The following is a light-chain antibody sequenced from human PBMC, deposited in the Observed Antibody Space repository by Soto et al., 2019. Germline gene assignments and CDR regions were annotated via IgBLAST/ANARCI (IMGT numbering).Light chain of an antibody. J-gene: IGKJ5*01. Sequence: EIVLTQSPGTLSLSPGERATLSCRASESVSSVYMAKYQHKPGQATRLLNYGASSRATAIPVRFSGSGSGTDFNLTISRLEHEAFAVYHCQDYGGSFTFGQGTLLEIK. CDR3: QDYGGSFT. CDR1: ESVSSVY. CDR2: GAS. V-gene: IGKV3-20*01.